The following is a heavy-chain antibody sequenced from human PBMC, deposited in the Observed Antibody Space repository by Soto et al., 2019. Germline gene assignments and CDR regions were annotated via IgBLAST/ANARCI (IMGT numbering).Heavy chain of an antibody. Sequence: SETLSLTCTVSGGSISSGGYYWSWIRQHPGKGLEWIGYIYYSGSTYYNPSLKSRVTISVDTSKNQFSLKLSSVTAADTAVYYCARSGGYDYDYVWGSYSTVYYYYYGMDVWGQGTTVTVSS. CDR3: ARSGGYDYDYVWGSYSTVYYYYYGMDV. D-gene: IGHD3-16*01. CDR2: IYYSGST. V-gene: IGHV4-31*03. J-gene: IGHJ6*02. CDR1: GGSISSGGYY.